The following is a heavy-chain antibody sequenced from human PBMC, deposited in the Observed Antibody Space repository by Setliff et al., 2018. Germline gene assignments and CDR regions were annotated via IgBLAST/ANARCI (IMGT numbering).Heavy chain of an antibody. CDR3: AGRDYSGGDS. CDR1: GDSISNTGYY. D-gene: IGHD4-4*01. J-gene: IGHJ5*01. Sequence: PSLTCIVAGDSISNTGYYWGWIRQPPGKGLEWIGRIYNSGTTNYNPSLKSRVTISADTSNNSFSLNLFSVTAADTAVYYCAGRDYSGGDSWGHGTLVTVSS. V-gene: IGHV4-39*02. CDR2: IYNSGTT.